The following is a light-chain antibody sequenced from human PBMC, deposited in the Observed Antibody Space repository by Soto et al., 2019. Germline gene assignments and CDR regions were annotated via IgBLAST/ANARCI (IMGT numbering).Light chain of an antibody. J-gene: IGKJ1*01. Sequence: DIQLTQSPSSLSASVGEGVAITCRASQSISRYLNWYHQKPVKAPNLLIDAASDLRSGVPSRFSGSGSGTDFTLSISSLQPEDFATYYCQQSYSTPWTFGQGTKVDI. CDR2: AAS. V-gene: IGKV1-39*01. CDR3: QQSYSTPWT. CDR1: QSISRY.